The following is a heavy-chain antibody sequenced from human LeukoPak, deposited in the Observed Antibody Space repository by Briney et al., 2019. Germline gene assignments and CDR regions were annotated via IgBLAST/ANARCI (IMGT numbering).Heavy chain of an antibody. CDR1: GFTFSRNG. J-gene: IGHJ6*03. Sequence: PGRSLRLSCAASGFTFSRNGMHWVRQAPGKGLEWVGVIWYDGSNKYYADSVRGRFTISRDNSKSTMFLQVNSLRVEDTAVYYCAKGIAAGAMGYMDVWGKGTTVTVSS. CDR3: AKGIAAGAMGYMDV. V-gene: IGHV3-33*06. D-gene: IGHD6-25*01. CDR2: IWYDGSNK.